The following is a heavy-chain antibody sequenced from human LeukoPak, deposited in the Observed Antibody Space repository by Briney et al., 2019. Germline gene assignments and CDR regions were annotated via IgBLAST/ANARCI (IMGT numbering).Heavy chain of an antibody. V-gene: IGHV3-21*01. CDR3: AREEMGGTTRSGALT. J-gene: IGHJ5*02. Sequence: PGGSLRLSCVGPGFSLFSYSINWVRQAPGKGLEWVSSISGNTSYIYYADSVKGRFTISRDNAENSLYLQMNSLRAEDTAVYYCAREEMGGTTRSGALTWGQGTLVTVSS. CDR2: ISGNTSYI. D-gene: IGHD1-14*01. CDR1: GFSLFSYS.